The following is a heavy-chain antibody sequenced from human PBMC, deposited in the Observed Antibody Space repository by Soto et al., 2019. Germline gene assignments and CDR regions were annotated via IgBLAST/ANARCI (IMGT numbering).Heavy chain of an antibody. Sequence: QVQLQQSGPGLVKPSQTLSLTCAISGDSVSSNSAAWNWIRQSPSRGLEWLGRTYYRSKWYNDYAVSVKSRITINPDTSKNQFSLKLNSVTTEDTAVYYCARDRYCSGGRCHGGFDPWGQGTLVTVSS. J-gene: IGHJ5*02. CDR3: ARDRYCSGGRCHGGFDP. CDR2: TYYRSKWYN. V-gene: IGHV6-1*01. CDR1: GDSVSSNSAA. D-gene: IGHD2-15*01.